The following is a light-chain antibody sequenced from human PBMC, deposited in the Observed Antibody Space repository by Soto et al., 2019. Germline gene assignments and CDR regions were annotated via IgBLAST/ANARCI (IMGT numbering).Light chain of an antibody. Sequence: EIVMTQSPATLSVSPGERATLSCWASQIISNNLAWYQQRPGQAPRLLIYEASTRATGIPARFSGSRSGTEFTLTISSLQSEDFAVYYCQQSNDWPYTFGQGTKLEIK. CDR2: EAS. CDR3: QQSNDWPYT. CDR1: QIISNN. J-gene: IGKJ2*01. V-gene: IGKV3-15*01.